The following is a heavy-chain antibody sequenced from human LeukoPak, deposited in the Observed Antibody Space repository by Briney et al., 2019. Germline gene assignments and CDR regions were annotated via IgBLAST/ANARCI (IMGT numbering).Heavy chain of an antibody. CDR1: VGSISSSSYY. V-gene: IGHV4-39*01. CDR2: MFLSGST. J-gene: IGHJ5*02. Sequence: ASETLSLTCTVSVGSISSSSYYGGWIRQPPGKGLEWFGSMFLSGSTYYNPSLKSRVTTSVDTSKNQFSLELSSVTAADTAVYYCARHRYYNILTDNWFDPWGQGTLVTVSS. D-gene: IGHD3-9*01. CDR3: ARHRYYNILTDNWFDP.